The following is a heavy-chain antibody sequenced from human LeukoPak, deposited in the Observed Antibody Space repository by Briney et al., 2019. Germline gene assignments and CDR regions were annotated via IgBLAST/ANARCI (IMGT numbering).Heavy chain of an antibody. CDR1: GGTFSSYT. D-gene: IGHD3-16*01. J-gene: IGHJ4*02. V-gene: IGHV1-69*02. Sequence: SVKVSCKASGGTFSSYTMSWVRQAPGQGLEWMGRIIPILGIANYAQKFQGRVTITADKSTSTAYMELSSLRSEDTAVYYCARTGKGLSWGNWGQGTLVTVSS. CDR2: IIPILGIA. CDR3: ARTGKGLSWGN.